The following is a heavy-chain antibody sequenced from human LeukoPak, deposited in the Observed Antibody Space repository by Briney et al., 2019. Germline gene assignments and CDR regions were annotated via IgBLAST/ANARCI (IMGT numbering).Heavy chain of an antibody. J-gene: IGHJ6*02. D-gene: IGHD2-8*02. CDR2: IGPDGSGT. Sequence: GGSLRLSCAVSGFSLSDYWMHWVRQAPGKGLVWVSRIGPDGSGTTYGDSVKGRFTISRDKCKNTVNLQMNSLRDEDAAVYYCTRVQAGRSGLMDVWGRGTTVTVSS. CDR3: TRVQAGRSGLMDV. CDR1: GFSLSDYW. V-gene: IGHV3-74*03.